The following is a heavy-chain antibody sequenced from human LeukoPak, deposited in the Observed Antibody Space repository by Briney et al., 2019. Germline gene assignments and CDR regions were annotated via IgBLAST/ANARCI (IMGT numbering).Heavy chain of an antibody. J-gene: IGHJ3*02. CDR1: GFIFSNYP. CDR3: ARQQTYGIVRDTAFDI. CDR2: ISYDGSNK. V-gene: IGHV3-30-3*01. Sequence: GGSLRLSCAVSGFIFSNYPMHWVRQAPGKGLEWVAAISYDGSNKYYADSVKGRFTISRDNSKNTLYVQINSLRAEDTAVYYCARQQTYGIVRDTAFDIWGQGTKVTISS. D-gene: IGHD2-21*01.